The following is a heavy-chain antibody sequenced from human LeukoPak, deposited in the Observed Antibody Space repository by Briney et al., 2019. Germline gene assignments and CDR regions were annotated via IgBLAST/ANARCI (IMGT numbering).Heavy chain of an antibody. CDR2: IYYSGST. J-gene: IGHJ3*02. Sequence: SETLSLTCTVSGGSISSYYWGWIRQPPGKGLEWIGSIYYSGSTYYNPSLKSRVTISVDTSKNQFSLKLSSVTAADTAVYYCARAPRRADAFDIWGQGTMVTVSS. CDR3: ARAPRRADAFDI. CDR1: GGSISSYY. V-gene: IGHV4-39*07.